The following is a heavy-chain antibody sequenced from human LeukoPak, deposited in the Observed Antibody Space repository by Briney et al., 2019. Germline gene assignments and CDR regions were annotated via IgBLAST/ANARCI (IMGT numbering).Heavy chain of an antibody. CDR3: VGWRWLQSSFDY. D-gene: IGHD5-24*01. J-gene: IGHJ4*02. V-gene: IGHV3-7*01. CDR1: GFTFSSYW. Sequence: GGSLRLSCAASGFTFSSYWMSWVRQAPGKGLEWVANIKQDGSEKYYVDSVKGRFTISRDNDKSSLYLQINSLRAEDTAVFYCVGWRWLQSSFDYWGQGTLVTVSS. CDR2: IKQDGSEK.